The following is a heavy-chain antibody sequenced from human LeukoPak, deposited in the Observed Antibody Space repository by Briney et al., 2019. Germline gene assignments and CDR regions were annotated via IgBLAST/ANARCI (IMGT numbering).Heavy chain of an antibody. CDR3: ARDNSGFDY. Sequence: PGGSLRLSCEASGFTFNNYWMARVRQAPGKGLEWVANIRHDGSARYYGDSVQGRFTISRDDAKNSLFLQMNSLRADDTALYYCARDNSGFDYWGQGTMVTVSS. J-gene: IGHJ4*02. CDR2: IRHDGSAR. V-gene: IGHV3-7*01. CDR1: GFTFNNYW. D-gene: IGHD6-19*01.